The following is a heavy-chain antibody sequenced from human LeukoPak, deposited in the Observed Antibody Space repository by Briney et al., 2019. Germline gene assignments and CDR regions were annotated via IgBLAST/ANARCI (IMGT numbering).Heavy chain of an antibody. J-gene: IGHJ4*02. CDR1: GFTFSSYG. V-gene: IGHV3-23*01. Sequence: GGSLRLSCAASGFTFSSYGMSWVCQAPGKGLGWVSAISGSGGSTHYADSVKGRFTISRDNSKNTLYLQMNSLRAEDTAVYYCAKVHTIFQSTVDYWGQGTLVTVSS. CDR2: ISGSGGST. D-gene: IGHD3-9*01. CDR3: AKVHTIFQSTVDY.